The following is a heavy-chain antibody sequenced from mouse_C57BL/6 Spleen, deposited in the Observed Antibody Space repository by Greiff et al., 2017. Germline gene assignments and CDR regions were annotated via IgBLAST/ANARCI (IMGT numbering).Heavy chain of an antibody. D-gene: IGHD2-3*01. Sequence: EVKLVESGGDLVKPGGSLKLSCAASGFTFSSYGMSWVRQTPDKRLEWVATISSGGSYTYYPDSVKGRFTISRDNAKNTLYLQMSSLKSEDTAMYYCARPNDGYYGDFDYWGQGTTLTVSS. V-gene: IGHV5-6*01. CDR1: GFTFSSYG. CDR2: ISSGGSYT. J-gene: IGHJ2*01. CDR3: ARPNDGYYGDFDY.